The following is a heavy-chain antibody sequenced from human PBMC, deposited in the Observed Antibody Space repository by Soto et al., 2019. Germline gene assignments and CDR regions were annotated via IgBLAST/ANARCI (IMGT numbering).Heavy chain of an antibody. V-gene: IGHV1-18*04. CDR2: ISAYNGNT. Sequence: QVQLVQSGAEVKKPGASVKVSCKASGYTFTSYGISWVRQAPGQGLEWMGWISAYNGNTNYAQKLQGRVTMTTDTSMSTAYMELRSLRSDDTAVYYCARDLGGYCSGGSCYSTIFDYWGQGTLVTVSS. CDR1: GYTFTSYG. CDR3: ARDLGGYCSGGSCYSTIFDY. J-gene: IGHJ4*02. D-gene: IGHD2-15*01.